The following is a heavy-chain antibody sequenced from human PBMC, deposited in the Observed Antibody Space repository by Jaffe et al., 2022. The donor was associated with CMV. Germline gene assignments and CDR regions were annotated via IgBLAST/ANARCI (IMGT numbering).Heavy chain of an antibody. J-gene: IGHJ5*02. Sequence: EVQLVESGGGLVKPGGSLRLSCAASGFTFSSYSMNWVRQAPGKGLEWVSSISSSSSYIYYADSVKGRFTISRDNAKNSLYLQMNSLRAEDTAVYYCSRELGVGRNWFDPWGQGTLVTVSS. D-gene: IGHD2-15*01. CDR1: GFTFSSYS. CDR2: ISSSSSYI. V-gene: IGHV3-21*01. CDR3: SRELGVGRNWFDP.